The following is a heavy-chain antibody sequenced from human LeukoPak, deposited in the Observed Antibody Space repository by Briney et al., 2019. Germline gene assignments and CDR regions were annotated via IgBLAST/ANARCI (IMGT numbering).Heavy chain of an antibody. CDR1: GGSISSSSYY. CDR3: ARIRGYLYYFDY. D-gene: IGHD5-18*01. V-gene: IGHV4-39*01. CDR2: IYYSGST. Sequence: SETLSLTCTVSGGSISSSSYYWGWIRQPPGKGLEWIGSIYYSGSTYYNPSLKSRVTISVDTSKNQFSLKLSSATAADTAVYYCARIRGYLYYFDYWGQGTLVTVSS. J-gene: IGHJ4*02.